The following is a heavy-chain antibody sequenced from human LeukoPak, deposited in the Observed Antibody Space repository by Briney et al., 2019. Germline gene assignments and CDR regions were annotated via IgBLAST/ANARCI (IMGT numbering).Heavy chain of an antibody. J-gene: IGHJ4*02. CDR2: ISYDGSNK. CDR3: AKDWSRWLQLTPFYFDY. Sequence: GGSLRLSCAASGFTFSSYGMHWVRQAPGKGLERVAVISYDGSNKYYADSVKGRFTISRDNSKNTLYLQMNSLRAEDTAVYYCAKDWSRWLQLTPFYFDYWGQGTLVTVSS. CDR1: GFTFSSYG. D-gene: IGHD5-24*01. V-gene: IGHV3-30*18.